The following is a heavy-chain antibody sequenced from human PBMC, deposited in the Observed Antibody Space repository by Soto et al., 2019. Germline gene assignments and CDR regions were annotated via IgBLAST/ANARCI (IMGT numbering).Heavy chain of an antibody. CDR2: VFYTDFT. D-gene: IGHD1-20*01. V-gene: IGHV4-39*01. CDR1: GGSISGSYYY. J-gene: IGHJ4*02. Sequence: PSETLSLTCAVSGGSISGSYYYWGWLRQSPGKGPKGIGSVFYTDFTSYNPSLGSGVTVSVDTSNNQFSLRVSGESAAAAAVYYCATSQKGYNWNYFDHWGQGALVTVSS. CDR3: ATSQKGYNWNYFDH.